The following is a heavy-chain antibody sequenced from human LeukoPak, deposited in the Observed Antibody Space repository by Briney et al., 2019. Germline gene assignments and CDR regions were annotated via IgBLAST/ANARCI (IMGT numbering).Heavy chain of an antibody. V-gene: IGHV1-46*01. CDR3: AREAIAAAGGFDP. CDR2: INPSGGST. CDR1: GYTFTSYY. J-gene: IGHJ5*02. D-gene: IGHD6-13*01. Sequence: ASVKVSCKASGYTFTSYYMHWVRQAPGQGLEWMGVINPSGGSTSYAQKFQGRVTMTRDTSTSTVYMELSSLRSEDTAVYYCAREAIAAAGGFDPWGQGTLVTVSS.